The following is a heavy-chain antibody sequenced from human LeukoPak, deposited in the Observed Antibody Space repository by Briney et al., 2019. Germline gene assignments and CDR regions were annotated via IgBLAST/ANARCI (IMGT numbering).Heavy chain of an antibody. V-gene: IGHV3-33*08. D-gene: IGHD4-11*01. CDR2: IWYGGSNK. CDR1: GFTFSSYG. CDR3: AREGTVTTPTPDAFDI. Sequence: GGSLRLSCAASGFTFSSYGMHWVRQAPGKGLEWVAVIWYGGSNKYYADSVKGRFTISRDNSKNTLYLQMNSLRAEDTAVYYCAREGTVTTPTPDAFDIWGQGTMVTVSS. J-gene: IGHJ3*02.